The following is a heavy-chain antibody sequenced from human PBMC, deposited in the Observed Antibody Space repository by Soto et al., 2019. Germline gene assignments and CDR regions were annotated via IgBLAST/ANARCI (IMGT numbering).Heavy chain of an antibody. D-gene: IGHD2-15*01. CDR3: SGCSGGACHQNYGMDV. J-gene: IGHJ6*02. Sequence: EVHLVESGGGLVKPGGSLRLSCAVSGFTFSSCTMNWVRQAPGKGLEWVSSISPSTSHIYYADSVKGRFTISRDNAKNSLFLQMNSLRAEDTAVYYCSGCSGGACHQNYGMDVWGQGNTVTVSS. CDR1: GFTFSSCT. CDR2: ISPSTSHI. V-gene: IGHV3-21*01.